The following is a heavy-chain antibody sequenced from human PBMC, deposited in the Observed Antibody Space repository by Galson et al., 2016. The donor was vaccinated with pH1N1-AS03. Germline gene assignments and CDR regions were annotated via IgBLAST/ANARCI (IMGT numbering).Heavy chain of an antibody. CDR3: ARARTSPGSLAGVGFDI. CDR2: IRSKTHGGTT. J-gene: IGHJ3*02. CDR1: GFTFGDYP. Sequence: LRLSCAASGFTFGDYPLTWFRQALGKGLEWVGFIRSKTHGGTTEYAASVKGRFTISRDDSKSIAYLQMNSLKTEDTAVYYCARARTSPGSLAGVGFDIWGQGTMVTVSS. V-gene: IGHV3-49*03.